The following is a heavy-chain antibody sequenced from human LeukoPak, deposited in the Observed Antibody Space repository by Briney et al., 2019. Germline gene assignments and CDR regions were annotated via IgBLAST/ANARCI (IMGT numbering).Heavy chain of an antibody. Sequence: GRSLRLSCAASGFTFSIYGTHWVRQAPGKGLEWVAVIANDAKTTYYSDSVKGRFTISRDTSRNTLYLQMNSLRAEDTAVYYCTKEGLPSGSSWSAWFDPWGQGTLVTVSS. CDR1: GFTFSIYG. V-gene: IGHV3-30*18. CDR3: TKEGLPSGSSWSAWFDP. J-gene: IGHJ5*02. CDR2: IANDAKTT. D-gene: IGHD3-10*01.